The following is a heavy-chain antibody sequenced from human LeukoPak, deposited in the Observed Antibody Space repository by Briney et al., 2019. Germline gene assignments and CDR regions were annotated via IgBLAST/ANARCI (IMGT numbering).Heavy chain of an antibody. V-gene: IGHV3-23*01. J-gene: IGHJ6*03. CDR3: AKADYYYYMDV. Sequence: GGSLRLSCAASGFTFSSYAMNWVRQAPGKGLEWVSAISGSDYSTYYADSVKGRFTISRDNSKNTLYLQMNSLRAEDTAVYYCAKADYYYYMDVWGKGTTVTVSS. CDR1: GFTFSSYA. CDR2: ISGSDYST.